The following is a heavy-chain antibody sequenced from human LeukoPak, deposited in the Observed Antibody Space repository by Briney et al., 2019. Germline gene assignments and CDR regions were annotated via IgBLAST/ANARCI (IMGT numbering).Heavy chain of an antibody. D-gene: IGHD3-22*01. CDR1: GFTFSSYG. J-gene: IGHJ4*02. CDR2: ISGSGGTT. Sequence: GGSLRLSCAASGFTFSSYGMRWVRQAPGKGLEWVSAISGSGGTTYYADSVKGRFTISRDNSKKTLYLQMKSLRAEDTAVYYCARAWSGYDSSGYYYSFDYWGQGTLVTVSS. CDR3: ARAWSGYDSSGYYYSFDY. V-gene: IGHV3-23*01.